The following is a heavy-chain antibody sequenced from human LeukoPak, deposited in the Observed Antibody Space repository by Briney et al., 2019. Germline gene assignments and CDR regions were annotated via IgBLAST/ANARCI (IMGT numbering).Heavy chain of an antibody. V-gene: IGHV1-2*02. Sequence: ASVKVSCKASGYTFTDYYMPWVRQAPGQGLEWMGWINPNSGGTNYAQRFQGRVTMTRDTSINTAYMELSRLTSDDTAVYYCARNANDGYSSGLRHLDYWGQGTLVTVSS. CDR1: GYTFTDYY. CDR3: ARNANDGYSSGLRHLDY. D-gene: IGHD5-18*01. CDR2: INPNSGGT. J-gene: IGHJ4*02.